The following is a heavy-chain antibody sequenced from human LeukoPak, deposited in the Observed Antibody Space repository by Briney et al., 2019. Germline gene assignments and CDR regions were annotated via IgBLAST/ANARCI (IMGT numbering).Heavy chain of an antibody. CDR2: IKPDGSLI. V-gene: IGHV3-7*01. CDR1: GFTFSSYW. Sequence: GGSLRLSCAASGFTFSSYWMTWVRQGPEKGLEWVSNIKPDGSLIYYVDSVKGRFTISRDNAKNSLYLQMNSLRAEDTAVYYCAKWELYSGFYYIDYWGQGTLATVSS. D-gene: IGHD1-26*01. J-gene: IGHJ4*02. CDR3: AKWELYSGFYYIDY.